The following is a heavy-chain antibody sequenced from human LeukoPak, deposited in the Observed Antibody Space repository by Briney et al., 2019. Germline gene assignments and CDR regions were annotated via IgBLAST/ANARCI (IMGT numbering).Heavy chain of an antibody. V-gene: IGHV3-30*02. CDR3: AKGYRNHLLILLDS. CDR2: IRYDGNNK. CDR1: GFTFSSSD. Sequence: PGGSLRLSCAASGFTFSSSDMHWVRQAPGKGLEWVAFIRYDGNNKYYADSVKGRLTITRGNSKNTLYLQMNSLRAADTAVYYCAKGYRNHLLILLDSWGQGTLVTVSS. J-gene: IGHJ5*01. D-gene: IGHD3-16*01.